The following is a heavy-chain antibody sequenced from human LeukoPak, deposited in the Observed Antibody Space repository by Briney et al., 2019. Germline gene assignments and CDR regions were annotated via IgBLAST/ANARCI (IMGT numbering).Heavy chain of an antibody. CDR1: GFTFTGHY. V-gene: IGHV1-2*02. CDR2: INANTGVT. J-gene: IGHJ4*02. CDR3: ARDHNWGPDY. D-gene: IGHD7-27*01. Sequence: ASVKVSCKTSGFTFTGHYMHWLRQAPGRGLEWMGWINANTGVTHYAVKFQGRVTITRDTSISTVYMDLSSLQSDDTAVYYCARDHNWGPDYWGQGTLVLVSS.